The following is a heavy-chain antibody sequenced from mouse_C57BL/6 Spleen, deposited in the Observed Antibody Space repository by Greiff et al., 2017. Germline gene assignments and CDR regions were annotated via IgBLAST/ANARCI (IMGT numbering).Heavy chain of an antibody. Sequence: QVQLQQSGAELVKPGASVKMCKASGYTFTTYPIEWMKQNHGKSLEWIGNFHPYNDDTKYNEKFKGKATLTVEKSSSTVYLELSRLTSDDSAVYYCARRKGAMDYWGQGTSVTVSS. V-gene: IGHV1-47*01. CDR1: GYTFTTYP. CDR3: ARRKGAMDY. CDR2: FHPYNDDT. J-gene: IGHJ4*01.